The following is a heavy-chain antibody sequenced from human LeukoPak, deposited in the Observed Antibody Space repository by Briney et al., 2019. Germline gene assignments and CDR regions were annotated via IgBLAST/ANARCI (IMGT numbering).Heavy chain of an antibody. V-gene: IGHV4-34*01. CDR2: IYYSGNT. J-gene: IGHJ3*02. CDR1: GGSFNGYY. Sequence: PSETLSLTCAVYGGSFNGYYWSWIRQPPGQGLEWIGTIYYSGNTYYNPSLKSRVTISLDTSRSQFSLRLSSVTAADTAVYYCARHLGSAYDAFDIWGRGTMVTVSS. D-gene: IGHD3-10*01. CDR3: ARHLGSAYDAFDI.